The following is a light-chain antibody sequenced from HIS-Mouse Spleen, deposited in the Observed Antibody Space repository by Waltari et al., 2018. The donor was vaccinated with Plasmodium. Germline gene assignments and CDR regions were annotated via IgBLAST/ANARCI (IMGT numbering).Light chain of an antibody. J-gene: IGLJ3*02. CDR3: YSTDSSGNHRV. Sequence: SYELTQPPSVSVSPGQTARITCSGGALPTQYAYWYQQKSGQAPVLVIYEDSKRPSGIPERFSGSSSGTMATLTISGAQVEDEADYYCYSTDSSGNHRVFGGGTKLTVL. V-gene: IGLV3-10*01. CDR1: ALPTQY. CDR2: EDS.